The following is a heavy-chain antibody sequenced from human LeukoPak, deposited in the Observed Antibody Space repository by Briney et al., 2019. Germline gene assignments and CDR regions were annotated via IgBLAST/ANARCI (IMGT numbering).Heavy chain of an antibody. D-gene: IGHD1-26*01. Sequence: SETLSLTCAVYGGSFSGYYWSWIRQPPGKGLEWIGEINHSGSTNYNPSLKSRVTISVDTSKNQFSLKLSSVTAADTAVYYCARGNSGSSYYYYMDVWGKGTTVTVSS. J-gene: IGHJ6*03. CDR2: INHSGST. CDR1: GGSFSGYY. CDR3: ARGNSGSSYYYYMDV. V-gene: IGHV4-34*01.